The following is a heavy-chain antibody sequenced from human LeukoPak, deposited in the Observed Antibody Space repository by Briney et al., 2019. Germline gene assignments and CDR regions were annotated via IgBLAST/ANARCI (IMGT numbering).Heavy chain of an antibody. V-gene: IGHV4-30-4*01. Sequence: SETLSLTCNVSGGSISSANMYWSWIRQPPGKGLEWIGYISYSGSTYYNASLKSRVTISFDTSNNRFSLKLTSMTAADTAVYFCARVDMATIFDYWGQGALVTVSS. D-gene: IGHD5-24*01. CDR1: GGSISSANMY. CDR3: ARVDMATIFDY. CDR2: ISYSGST. J-gene: IGHJ4*02.